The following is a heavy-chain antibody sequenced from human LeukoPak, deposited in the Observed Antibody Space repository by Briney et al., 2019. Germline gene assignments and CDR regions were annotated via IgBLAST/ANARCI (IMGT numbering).Heavy chain of an antibody. CDR1: GYTFTGYY. J-gene: IGHJ1*01. CDR2: INPNSGGT. CDR3: ARDEGYCSSTSCYVRYFQH. V-gene: IGHV1-2*06. Sequence: ASVKVSCKASGYTFTGYYMHWVRQAPGQGLEWMGRINPNSGGTNYAQKFQRRVTMTRDTSISTAYMELSRVRSDDTAVYYCARDEGYCSSTSCYVRYFQHWGQGTLVTVSS. D-gene: IGHD2-2*01.